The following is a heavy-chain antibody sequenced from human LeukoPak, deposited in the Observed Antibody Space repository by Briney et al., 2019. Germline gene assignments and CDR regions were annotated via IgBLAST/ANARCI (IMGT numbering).Heavy chain of an antibody. Sequence: PSETPSLTCAVSGGSISSSSGNCWTWVRQPPGKGLEWIGEIYHSGSTNYNPSLKSRVTMLLDKSKNQFSLKLSSVTAADTAVYYCAREVEYYDSSGYRPHAFDIWGQGTVVTVSS. CDR2: IYHSGST. V-gene: IGHV4-4*02. CDR3: AREVEYYDSSGYRPHAFDI. J-gene: IGHJ3*02. CDR1: GGSISSSSGNC. D-gene: IGHD3-22*01.